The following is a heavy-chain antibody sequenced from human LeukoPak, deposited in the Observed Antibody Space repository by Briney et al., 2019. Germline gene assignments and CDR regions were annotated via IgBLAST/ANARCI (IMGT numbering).Heavy chain of an antibody. CDR1: GYTFTSDD. J-gene: IGHJ3*02. Sequence: ASVKVSCKAPGYTFTSDDINWVRQATGQGLEWMGWMNPNSGNTGYAQKFQGRVTMTRNTSISTAYMELSSLRSEDTAVYYCARSFDLGYCSGGSCPRYAFDIWGQGTMVTVSS. V-gene: IGHV1-8*01. CDR2: MNPNSGNT. D-gene: IGHD2-15*01. CDR3: ARSFDLGYCSGGSCPRYAFDI.